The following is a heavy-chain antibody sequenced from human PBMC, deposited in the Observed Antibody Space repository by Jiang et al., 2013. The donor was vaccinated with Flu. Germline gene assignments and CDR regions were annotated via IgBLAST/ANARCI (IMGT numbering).Heavy chain of an antibody. Sequence: YISSSGSTIYYADSVKGRFTISRDNAKNSLYLQMNSLRAEDTAVYYCARVRGWVAAHAFDIWGQGTMVTVSS. CDR2: ISSSGSTI. V-gene: IGHV3-11*01. J-gene: IGHJ3*02. CDR3: ARVRGWVAAHAFDI. D-gene: IGHD2-15*01.